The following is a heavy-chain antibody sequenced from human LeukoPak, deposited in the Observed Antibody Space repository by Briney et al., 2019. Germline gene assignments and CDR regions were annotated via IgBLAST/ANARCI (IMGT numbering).Heavy chain of an antibody. J-gene: IGHJ3*01. Sequence: GGSLRLSCAASGFTFSSYAMHWVRQAPGKGLEYVSAISSNGGSTYYANSVKGRFTISRDNSKNTLYLQMGSLRAEDTAVYYCASTIQLWFPHDAFDVWGQGTMVTVSS. D-gene: IGHD5-18*01. V-gene: IGHV3-64*01. CDR3: ASTIQLWFPHDAFDV. CDR1: GFTFSSYA. CDR2: ISSNGGST.